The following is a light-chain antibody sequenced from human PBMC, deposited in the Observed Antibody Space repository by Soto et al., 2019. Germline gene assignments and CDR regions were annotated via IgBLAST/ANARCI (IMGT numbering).Light chain of an antibody. CDR1: SSDVGSYNL. V-gene: IGLV2-23*02. Sequence: QSVLTQPASVSGSPGQSSTISCTGTSSDVGSYNLVSWYQQHPGKAPKLMIYEVSKRPSGVSNRFSGSKSGNTASLTISGLQAEDGADYYCCSYAGSKVFGTGTKVTVL. CDR2: EVS. J-gene: IGLJ1*01. CDR3: CSYAGSKV.